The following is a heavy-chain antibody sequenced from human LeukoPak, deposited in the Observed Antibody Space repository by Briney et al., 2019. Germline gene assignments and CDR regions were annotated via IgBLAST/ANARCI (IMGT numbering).Heavy chain of an antibody. Sequence: GGSLRLSCAASGFTFSSYTMNWVRQPPGKGLEWVSNIGTSSTTIYYADSVKGRFTISRDNAKNSLYLQMNSLRADDTAVYYCAREPSFWGQGTLVTVSS. CDR1: GFTFSSYT. D-gene: IGHD3-16*02. CDR3: AREPSF. V-gene: IGHV3-48*01. CDR2: IGTSSTTI. J-gene: IGHJ4*02.